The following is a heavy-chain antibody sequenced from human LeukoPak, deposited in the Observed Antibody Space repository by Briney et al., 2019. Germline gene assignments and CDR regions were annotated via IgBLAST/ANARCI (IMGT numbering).Heavy chain of an antibody. CDR3: ARKGGTRGHDY. D-gene: IGHD1-1*01. V-gene: IGHV4-34*01. Sequence: PSETLSLTCAVYGGSFSGYYWSWIRQPPGKGLEWIGEINHSGSTNYNPSLKSRVTISVDTSKNQFSLKLSSVTAADTAVYYCARKGGTRGHDYWGQGTLVTVSS. J-gene: IGHJ4*02. CDR2: INHSGST. CDR1: GGSFSGYY.